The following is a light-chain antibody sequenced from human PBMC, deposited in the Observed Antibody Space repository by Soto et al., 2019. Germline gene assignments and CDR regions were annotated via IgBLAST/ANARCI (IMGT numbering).Light chain of an antibody. CDR1: QSVSNN. V-gene: IGKV3D-15*01. CDR3: QQYNNWPPYT. J-gene: IGKJ2*01. CDR2: DAS. Sequence: EIVLTQSPGTLSLSPGGRAPLSCRASQSVSNNYLAWYQQKPGQAPRPLIYDASNRATGIPARFSGSGSGTDFTLTISSLQSEDSAVYYCQQYNNWPPYTFGQGTKVDI.